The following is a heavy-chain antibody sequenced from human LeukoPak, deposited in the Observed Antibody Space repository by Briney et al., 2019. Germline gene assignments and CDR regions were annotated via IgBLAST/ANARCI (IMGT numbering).Heavy chain of an antibody. CDR3: TGNYYGSGSYADFDY. D-gene: IGHD3-10*01. V-gene: IGHV3-73*01. Sequence: GGSLRFSCAASGFTFSGSALHWVRQASGKGLEWVGRIRSTANGYATAYAASVKGRFTISRDDSKNTAYLQMDCLKTEDTAVYYCTGNYYGSGSYADFDYWGQGTLVTVSS. CDR1: GFTFSGSA. CDR2: IRSTANGYAT. J-gene: IGHJ4*02.